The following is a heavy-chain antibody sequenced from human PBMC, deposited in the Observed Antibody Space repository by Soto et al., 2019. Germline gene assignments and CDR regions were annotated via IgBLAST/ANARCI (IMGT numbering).Heavy chain of an antibody. CDR2: IYDSGST. CDR3: VRHGGRYCSGGTCYIYWHFDL. D-gene: IGHD2-15*01. Sequence: SETLSLTCTVSGGSISTYYWSWIRQPPGKGLEWIGYIYDSGSTDYNPSLKSRVTISVDTSKNQFSLKLSSVTAADTAVYYCVRHGGRYCSGGTCYIYWHFDLWGRGTLVTVSS. V-gene: IGHV4-59*08. J-gene: IGHJ2*01. CDR1: GGSISTYY.